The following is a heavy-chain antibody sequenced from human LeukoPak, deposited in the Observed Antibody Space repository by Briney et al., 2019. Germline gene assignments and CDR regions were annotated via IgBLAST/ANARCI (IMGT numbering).Heavy chain of an antibody. Sequence: GGSLRLSCAASGFTFSSYGMHWVRQAPGKGLEWVAVIWYDGSNKYYADSVKGRFTISRVNSKNTLYLQMNSLRAEDTAVYYCAREGEDIVVVTAIPGLGYWGQGTLVTVSS. D-gene: IGHD2-21*02. V-gene: IGHV3-33*01. J-gene: IGHJ4*02. CDR3: AREGEDIVVVTAIPGLGY. CDR1: GFTFSSYG. CDR2: IWYDGSNK.